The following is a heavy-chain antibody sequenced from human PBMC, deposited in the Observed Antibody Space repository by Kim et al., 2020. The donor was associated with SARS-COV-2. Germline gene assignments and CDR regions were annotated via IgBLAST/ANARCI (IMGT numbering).Heavy chain of an antibody. Sequence: GGSLRLSCAASGFTFSSYAMSWVRQAPGKGLEWVSAISGSGGSTYYADSVKGRFTISRDNSKNTLYLQMNSLRAEDTAVYYCAKGPVGSSGYSLSFADYWGQGTLVTVSS. CDR3: AKGPVGSSGYSLSFADY. J-gene: IGHJ4*02. CDR1: GFTFSSYA. V-gene: IGHV3-23*01. CDR2: ISGSGGST. D-gene: IGHD6-13*01.